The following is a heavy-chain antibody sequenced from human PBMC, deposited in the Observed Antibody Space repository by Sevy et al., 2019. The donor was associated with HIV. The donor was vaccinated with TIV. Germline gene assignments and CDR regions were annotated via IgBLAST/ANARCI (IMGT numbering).Heavy chain of an antibody. V-gene: IGHV3-7*04. CDR3: AKDRGLKTFDY. Sequence: GGSLRLSCAASGFGFSGTWMNWVRQAPGKGLEWVAIISPEGSRIDYADSVKGRLIISRDNANSSVSLQMNSLRVEDMGVYYCAKDRGLKTFDYWGQGALVTVSS. CDR1: GFGFSGTW. J-gene: IGHJ4*02. CDR2: ISPEGSRI. D-gene: IGHD3-10*01.